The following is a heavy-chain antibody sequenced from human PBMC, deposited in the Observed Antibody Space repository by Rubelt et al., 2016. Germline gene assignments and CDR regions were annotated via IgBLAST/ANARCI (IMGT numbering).Heavy chain of an antibody. J-gene: IGHJ4*02. CDR2: LHTDGSSA. CDR1: GFTLSSYA. Sequence: EVQLLESGGGMVQPGGSLRLSCAASGFTLSSYAMSWVRQAPGKWLIWVSRLHTDGSSANYADSVTGRLPISRDNAKNTLYLQMNSLKAEDTAVYYGAGDQGGRYTVVTAPLDYWGQGTLVTVSS. D-gene: IGHD2-21*02. CDR3: AGDQGGRYTVVTAPLDY. V-gene: IGHV3-74*01.